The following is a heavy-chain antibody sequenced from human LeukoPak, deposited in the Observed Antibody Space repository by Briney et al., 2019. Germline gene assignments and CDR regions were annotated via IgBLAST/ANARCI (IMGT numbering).Heavy chain of an antibody. Sequence: GASVKVSCTASGYTFTGYYMHWVRQAPGQGLEWMGWINPNSGGTNYAQKFQGRVTMTRDTSISTAYMELSRLRSDDTAVYYCARCYTYYYGSGSYGAEYNWFDPWGQGTLVTVSS. V-gene: IGHV1-2*02. J-gene: IGHJ5*02. D-gene: IGHD3-10*01. CDR1: GYTFTGYY. CDR2: INPNSGGT. CDR3: ARCYTYYYGSGSYGAEYNWFDP.